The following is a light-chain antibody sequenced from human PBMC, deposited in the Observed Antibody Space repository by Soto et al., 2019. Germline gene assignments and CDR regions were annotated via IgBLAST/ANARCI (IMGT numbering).Light chain of an antibody. J-gene: IGKJ2*01. CDR2: GAS. CDR1: ESLSTY. Sequence: EIVMTQSPATLSVSPGERVNLSCRASESLSTYLAWYQQKPGQAPRLLIYGASTEATGIPARFSGSGSATDFTLTISSLQSEDFAVYYCQSYNEWPFTFGQGTKLEI. V-gene: IGKV3-15*01. CDR3: QSYNEWPFT.